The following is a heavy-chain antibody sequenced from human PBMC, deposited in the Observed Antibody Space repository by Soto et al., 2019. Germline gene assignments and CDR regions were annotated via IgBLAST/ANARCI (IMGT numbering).Heavy chain of an antibody. V-gene: IGHV3-11*05. CDR1: GFSFSDYY. D-gene: IGHD3-22*01. J-gene: IGHJ4*02. Sequence: QVQLVESGGGLVKPGGSLRLSCAAGGFSFSDYYMRWIRQAPGKGLEWVSYISSSSTYTDYADSVKGRFTISRDNAKNSLYLQMNSLRAEDTAVYHCAREGGYDSSGYFDNWGQGTLVTVSS. CDR2: ISSSSTYT. CDR3: AREGGYDSSGYFDN.